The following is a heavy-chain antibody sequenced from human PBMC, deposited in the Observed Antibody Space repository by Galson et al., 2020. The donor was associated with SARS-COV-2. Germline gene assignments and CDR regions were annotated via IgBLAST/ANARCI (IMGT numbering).Heavy chain of an antibody. J-gene: IGHJ6*02. CDR2: IYYSGST. CDR1: GGSISSYY. CDR3: ARVRFGELFTGYYYYGMDV. D-gene: IGHD3-10*01. Sequence: SETLSLTCTVSGGSISSYYWSWIRQPPGKGLEWIGYIYYSGSTNYNPSLKSRVTISVDTSKNRFSLKLSSVTAADTAVYYCARVRFGELFTGYYYYGMDVWGQGTTVTVSS. V-gene: IGHV4-59*13.